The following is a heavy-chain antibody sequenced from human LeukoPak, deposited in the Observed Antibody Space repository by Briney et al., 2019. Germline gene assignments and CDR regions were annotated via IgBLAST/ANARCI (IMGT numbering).Heavy chain of an antibody. Sequence: PSRTLSLTCAISGDSVSTNSATWNWIRQSPSRGLEWLGRTYYRSKWYNDYAVSVKSRITINSDTSKNQFSLQLNSVTPEDSAVYYCARRVAAGGARFDYGGEGTLVTVS. CDR1: GDSVSTNSAT. CDR3: ARRVAAGGARFDY. D-gene: IGHD6-13*01. CDR2: TYYRSKWYN. V-gene: IGHV6-1*01. J-gene: IGHJ4*02.